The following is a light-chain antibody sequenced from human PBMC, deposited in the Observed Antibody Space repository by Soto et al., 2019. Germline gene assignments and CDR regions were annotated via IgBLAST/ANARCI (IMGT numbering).Light chain of an antibody. V-gene: IGKV3-20*01. J-gene: IGKJ1*01. CDR3: QQYSSSPRT. CDR2: GAS. CDR1: QSVSSSY. Sequence: ERVRTQTPGTQCLSPGESAPLSCRAIQSVSSSYLAWYQQKPDQAPRLLIYGASNSATGIPETFSGSGSGTELTLVIGRLEPEDFAVYYCQQYSSSPRTFGQGPEVEIK.